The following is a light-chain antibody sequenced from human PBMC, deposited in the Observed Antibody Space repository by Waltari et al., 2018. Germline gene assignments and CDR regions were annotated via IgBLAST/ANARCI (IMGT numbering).Light chain of an antibody. CDR1: QSISSN. Sequence: EIVMTQSPATLSVSPGERATLPCRASQSISSNLAWFQQKPGQAPRLLIYGASTRATGIPARFSGSGSGTEFTLTISSLQSEDFAVYYCQQYNKWRTFGQGTKVEIK. V-gene: IGKV3-15*01. CDR3: QQYNKWRT. J-gene: IGKJ1*01. CDR2: GAS.